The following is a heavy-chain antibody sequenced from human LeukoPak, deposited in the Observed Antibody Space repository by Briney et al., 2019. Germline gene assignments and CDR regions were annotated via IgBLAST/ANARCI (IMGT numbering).Heavy chain of an antibody. CDR1: GGTFSSYA. Sequence: GASVKVSCKASGGTFSSYAMIWVRQAPGQGLEWMGRIIPILGIANYAQKFQGRVTITADKSTSTAYMELSSLRSEDTAVYYCARGADRGYCSSTSCYAHDYWGQGTLVTVSS. CDR2: IIPILGIA. D-gene: IGHD2-2*03. J-gene: IGHJ4*02. CDR3: ARGADRGYCSSTSCYAHDY. V-gene: IGHV1-69*04.